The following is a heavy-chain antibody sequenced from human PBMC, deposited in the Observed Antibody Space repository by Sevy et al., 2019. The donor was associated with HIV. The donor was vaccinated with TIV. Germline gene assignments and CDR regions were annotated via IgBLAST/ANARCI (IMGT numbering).Heavy chain of an antibody. CDR1: GCMFSTYA. CDR2: ISGTGGNT. D-gene: IGHD2-15*01. V-gene: IGHV3-23*01. CDR3: ATYQGSMLRGLFDY. Sequence: GGSLRLSCAVSGCMFSTYAMTWVRQAPGEGLQWVSSISGTGGNTYYADFAKGRFIISRDNSKNTLYLQMNSLIDEVTAVYYCATYQGSMLRGLFDYWGQGTLVTVSS. J-gene: IGHJ4*02.